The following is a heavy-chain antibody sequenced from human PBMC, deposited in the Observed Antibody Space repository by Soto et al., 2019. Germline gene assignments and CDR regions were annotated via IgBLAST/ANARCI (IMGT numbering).Heavy chain of an antibody. V-gene: IGHV2-5*02. J-gene: IGHJ3*01. CDR2: IYWDDDK. CDR1: GFSVSSNGVG. CDR3: AHWGATFVPGGRGPTFDV. Sequence: QITLKETGPTLVRPTQTLTLTCSFSGFSVSSNGVGVGWIRQPPGKALEWLALIYWDDDKRYSPSLKSRLTNNKDTSKNQVVLILTSIDPVDTATYFCAHWGATFVPGGRGPTFDVWGQGTPVIVSS. D-gene: IGHD3-10*02.